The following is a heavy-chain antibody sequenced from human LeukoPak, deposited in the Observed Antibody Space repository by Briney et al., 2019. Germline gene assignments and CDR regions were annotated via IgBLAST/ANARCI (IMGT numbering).Heavy chain of an antibody. Sequence: ASVKVSCKASGYTFTGYYMHWVRQAPGQGLEWMGWINPNSGGTNYAQKFQGRVTMTRDTSISTAYLQWSSLKASDTAMYYCARLVGYCSGGRCYGDWFDPWGQGTLVTVSS. V-gene: IGHV1-2*02. J-gene: IGHJ5*02. D-gene: IGHD2-15*01. CDR3: ARLVGYCSGGRCYGDWFDP. CDR2: INPNSGGT. CDR1: GYTFTGYY.